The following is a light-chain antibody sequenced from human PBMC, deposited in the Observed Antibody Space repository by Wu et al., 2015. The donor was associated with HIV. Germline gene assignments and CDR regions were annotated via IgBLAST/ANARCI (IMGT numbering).Light chain of an antibody. V-gene: IGKV3-20*01. Sequence: ETVMTQSPATLSVSPGERAILSCRASQSVSSSYLAWYQQKPGQAPRLLIYGASSRATGIPDRFSGSGSGTDFTLTISRLEPEDFAVYYCQQYGSSPFTFGPGTKVDIK. CDR3: QQYGSSPFT. CDR2: GAS. J-gene: IGKJ3*01. CDR1: QSVSSSY.